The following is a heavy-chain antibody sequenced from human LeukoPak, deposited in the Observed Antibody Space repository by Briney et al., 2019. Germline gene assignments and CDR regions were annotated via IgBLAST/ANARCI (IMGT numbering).Heavy chain of an antibody. CDR3: ARRRYYDSSGYLE. V-gene: IGHV4-39*01. CDR2: IYYSGRT. CDR1: GDSVSRSDSY. D-gene: IGHD3-22*01. J-gene: IGHJ1*01. Sequence: SETLSLTCTIFGDSVSRSDSYWDWVRQPPGKGLEWIGTIYYSGRTYYSPSLKSRVTLSVDMSNNQFSLTLSSVTAADTALYFCARRRYYDSSGYLEWGQGTLVTVSS.